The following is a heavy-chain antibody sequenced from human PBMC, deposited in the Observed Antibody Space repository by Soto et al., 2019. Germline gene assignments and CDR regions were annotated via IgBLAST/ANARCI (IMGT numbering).Heavy chain of an antibody. CDR3: ARTLWFGELLGGMDV. CDR2: ISYDGSNK. CDR1: GFTFSSYA. Sequence: QVQLVESGGGVVQPGRSLRLSCAASGFTFSSYAMHWVRQAPGKGLEWVAVISYDGSNKYYADSVKGRFTISRDNSKNTLYLQMNSLRAEDRAVYYCARTLWFGELLGGMDVWGQGTTVTVSS. J-gene: IGHJ6*02. D-gene: IGHD3-10*01. V-gene: IGHV3-30-3*01.